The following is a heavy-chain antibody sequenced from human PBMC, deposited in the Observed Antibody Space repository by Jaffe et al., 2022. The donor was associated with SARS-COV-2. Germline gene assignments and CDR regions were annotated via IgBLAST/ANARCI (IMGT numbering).Heavy chain of an antibody. D-gene: IGHD3-10*01. CDR2: ISTNTGNP. V-gene: IGHV7-4-1*02. J-gene: IGHJ4*02. CDR1: GYSFTTYA. CDR3: ARGAGTWFGELLDY. Sequence: QVQLVQSGSELKKPGASVQVSCKASGYSFTTYAMNWVRQAPGQGLEWMGWISTNTGNPTYAQGFTGRFVFSLDTSVSTAYLQISSLEAEDTAVYYCARGAGTWFGELLDYWGQGTLVTVSS.